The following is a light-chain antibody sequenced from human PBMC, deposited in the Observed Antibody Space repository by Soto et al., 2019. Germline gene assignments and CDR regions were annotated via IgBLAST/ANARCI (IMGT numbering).Light chain of an antibody. CDR2: KAS. Sequence: DIQMTQSPSTLSASVGDRVTITCRASQTISSWLAWYQQKPGKAPKLLIYKASTLKSGVPSRSSGSGSGTEFTLTISSLQPDDFATYYCQHKDTFGQGTKVDIK. CDR1: QTISSW. J-gene: IGKJ1*01. CDR3: QHKDT. V-gene: IGKV1-5*03.